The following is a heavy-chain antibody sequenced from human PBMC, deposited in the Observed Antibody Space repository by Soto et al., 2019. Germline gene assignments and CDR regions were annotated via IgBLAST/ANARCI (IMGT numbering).Heavy chain of an antibody. J-gene: IGHJ4*02. CDR2: ISWNSGSI. D-gene: IGHD5-12*01. CDR1: GFTFDDYA. CDR3: EKDLISVDIVAGPFDY. Sequence: EVQLVESGGGLVQPGRSLRLSCAASGFTFDDYAMHWVRQAPGKGLEWVSGISWNSGSIGYADSVKGRFTISRDNAKNSLYLQMNSLRAEDTALYYCEKDLISVDIVAGPFDYWGQGTLVTVSS. V-gene: IGHV3-9*01.